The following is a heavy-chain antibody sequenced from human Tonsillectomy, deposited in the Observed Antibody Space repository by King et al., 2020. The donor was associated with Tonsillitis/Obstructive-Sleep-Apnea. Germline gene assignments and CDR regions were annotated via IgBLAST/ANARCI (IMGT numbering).Heavy chain of an antibody. Sequence: QLVQSGAEVKKPGASVKVSCKASGYTFTNYAMYWVRQAPRQRLEWMGWIHAGDGDTKYSQNFQGRVTITRDTSASTAYMELSSLRPEDTAVYYCARAFSQQLAFDYWGQGTLVTVSS. CDR2: IHAGDGDT. D-gene: IGHD6-13*01. V-gene: IGHV1-3*01. CDR3: ARAFSQQLAFDY. J-gene: IGHJ4*02. CDR1: GYTFTNYA.